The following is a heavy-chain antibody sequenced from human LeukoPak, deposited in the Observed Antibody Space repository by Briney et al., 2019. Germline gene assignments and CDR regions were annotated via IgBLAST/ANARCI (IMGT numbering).Heavy chain of an antibody. CDR3: AKGAVESLDYYFYMEV. CDR2: IRYDGSYK. V-gene: IGHV3-30*02. CDR1: GFTFSSYG. D-gene: IGHD1-1*01. Sequence: GGSLRLSWVASGFTFSSYGMHWVRQAPGKGPEWVAFIRYDGSYKYYADSVKGRFTISRDNSKDTLYLQMNSLRAEDTAVYYCAKGAVESLDYYFYMEVWGKGTTVTVSS. J-gene: IGHJ6*03.